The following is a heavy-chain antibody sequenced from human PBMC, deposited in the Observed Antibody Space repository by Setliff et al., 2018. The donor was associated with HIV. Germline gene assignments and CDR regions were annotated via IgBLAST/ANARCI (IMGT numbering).Heavy chain of an antibody. D-gene: IGHD2-8*02. V-gene: IGHV4-61*02. Sequence: PSETLSLTCTVSGGSISSGSYYWSWIRQPAGKGLEWIGRIHTSGSTNYNPSLKSRVTISVDTSKNQFSLNLSSVTAADTAVYYCAKIDPGKYWSSDYWGQGTLVTVSS. CDR2: IHTSGST. CDR3: AKIDPGKYWSSDY. J-gene: IGHJ4*02. CDR1: GGSISSGSYY.